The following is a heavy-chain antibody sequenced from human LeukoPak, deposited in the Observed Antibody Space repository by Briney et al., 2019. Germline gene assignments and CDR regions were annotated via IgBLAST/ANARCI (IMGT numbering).Heavy chain of an antibody. V-gene: IGHV3-23*01. CDR2: ISGRGGST. J-gene: IGHJ4*02. D-gene: IGHD3-10*01. CDR3: ANQDHYYGSGSSFDY. Sequence: PGGSLRLSCAASGFTVSSNYMSWVRQAPGKGLEWVSAISGRGGSTYYADSVKGRFTISRDNSKNTLYLQMNSLRAEDTAVYYCANQDHYYGSGSSFDYWGQGTLVTVSS. CDR1: GFTVSSNY.